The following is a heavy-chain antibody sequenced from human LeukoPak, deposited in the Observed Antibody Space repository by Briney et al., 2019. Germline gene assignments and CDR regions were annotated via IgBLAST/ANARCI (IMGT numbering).Heavy chain of an antibody. D-gene: IGHD3-3*01. Sequence: GGSLRLSCAASGFTVSSNYMSWVRQAPGKGLEWVSVIYSGGSTYYADSVKGRFTISRDNSKNTLYLQMNSLRAEDTAVYYCAKIPRSTIFGVVIKGGNWFDPWGQGTLVTVSS. CDR1: GFTVSSNY. J-gene: IGHJ5*02. CDR3: AKIPRSTIFGVVIKGGNWFDP. V-gene: IGHV3-53*01. CDR2: IYSGGST.